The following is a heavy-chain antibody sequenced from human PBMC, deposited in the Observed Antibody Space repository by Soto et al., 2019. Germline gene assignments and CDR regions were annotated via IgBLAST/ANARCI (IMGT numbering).Heavy chain of an antibody. Sequence: QITLKESGPTLVKPTQTLTLTCTFSGFSLTTSGEAVGWIRQPPGKALEWLALIYWDDDKRSSPSLKSRLTITKDTFKNQVVLTMTNMDPVDTATYYCAHIPGSGQLLYSYYYYMDVWGKGTTVTVSS. CDR2: IYWDDDK. J-gene: IGHJ6*03. V-gene: IGHV2-5*02. CDR1: GFSLTTSGEA. D-gene: IGHD3-10*01. CDR3: AHIPGSGQLLYSYYYYMDV.